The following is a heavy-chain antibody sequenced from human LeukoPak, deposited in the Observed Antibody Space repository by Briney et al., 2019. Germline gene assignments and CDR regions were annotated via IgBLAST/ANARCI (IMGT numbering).Heavy chain of an antibody. D-gene: IGHD3-22*01. J-gene: IGHJ4*02. CDR1: GVTFSSYY. CDR2: IYSSGST. CDR3: AREVRSSGYSLDY. V-gene: IGHV4-4*07. Sequence: SETLSLTCTATGVTFSSYYWSWIRQPAGKGLEWIGRIYSSGSTKYNPSLKSRVTMSVDTPKNQFSLKLRSVTAADTAVYYCAREVRSSGYSLDYWGQGTLVTVSS.